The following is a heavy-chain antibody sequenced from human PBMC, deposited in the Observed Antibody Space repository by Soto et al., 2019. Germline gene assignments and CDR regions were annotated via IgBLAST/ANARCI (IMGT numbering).Heavy chain of an antibody. CDR1: GYTFTTYY. CDR2: INPSGGNI. Sequence: QVQLVQSGAEVKKPGASVKVSCKASGYTFTTYYIHWVRQAPGQGLEWMGIINPSGGNITYAQKFQGRVTMTRDTSTNTVYMELSSLRSEDTAVYYCGRDGGYQRFDYWGQGALVTVPS. CDR3: GRDGGYQRFDY. V-gene: IGHV1-46*03. D-gene: IGHD2-2*01. J-gene: IGHJ4*02.